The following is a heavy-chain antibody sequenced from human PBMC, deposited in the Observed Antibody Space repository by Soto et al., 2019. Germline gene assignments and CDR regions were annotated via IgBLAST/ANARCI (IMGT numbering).Heavy chain of an antibody. CDR3: ARGAYRYFDY. Sequence: QVQLVESGGGVVQPGRSLRFSCAASGFTFSGYAMHWVRQAPGKGPEWLALISSDGSTTYYADSVKGRFIISRDNSRNTLYLQVNSLRPEDTAVFSCARGAYRYFDYWGQGTLVTVSS. D-gene: IGHD5-18*01. CDR2: ISSDGSTT. V-gene: IGHV3-30-3*01. CDR1: GFTFSGYA. J-gene: IGHJ4*02.